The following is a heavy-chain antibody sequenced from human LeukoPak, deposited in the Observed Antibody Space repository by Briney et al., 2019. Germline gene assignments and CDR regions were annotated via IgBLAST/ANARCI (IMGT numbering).Heavy chain of an antibody. Sequence: GGSLRLSCAASAFTFSSYGMSWVRQSPGKGLEWVSAISASTSTTYYADSVKGRFTISKDNSKNTLYMRMSSLRAEDTAVYYCAKRRYDSSGHFDSWGQGTLVTVSS. CDR3: AKRRYDSSGHFDS. D-gene: IGHD3-22*01. J-gene: IGHJ4*02. CDR1: AFTFSSYG. CDR2: ISASTSTT. V-gene: IGHV3-23*01.